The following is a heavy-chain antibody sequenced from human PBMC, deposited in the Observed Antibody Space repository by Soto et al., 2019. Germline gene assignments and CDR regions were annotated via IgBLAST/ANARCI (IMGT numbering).Heavy chain of an antibody. V-gene: IGHV6-1*01. Sequence: AQALSLTCAISGDSVSSNSAAWSWIRQSPSRGLEWLGRTFYRSKWYNDYAVSVKGRITINPDTSKNQFSLQLNSVTPEDTAVYYCAKEGGYHYYYDAMDVWGQGTTVTVSS. J-gene: IGHJ6*02. CDR2: TFYRSKWYN. CDR3: AKEGGYHYYYDAMDV. D-gene: IGHD1-26*01. CDR1: GDSVSSNSAA.